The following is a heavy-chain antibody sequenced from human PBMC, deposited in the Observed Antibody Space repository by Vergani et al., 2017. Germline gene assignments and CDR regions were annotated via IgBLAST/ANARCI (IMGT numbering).Heavy chain of an antibody. J-gene: IGHJ4*02. Sequence: RLVQSGGGLAHPGGSLRLSCAASGLPVSGFAFNTYAIIWVRRAPGKGLEWVSAIGGSSGSTYYADSVKGRFTISRDNSKNTLSLKMNSLGADDTSVDDGARDDGSAWYFYWGQGTLVTVSS. CDR2: IGGSSGST. CDR3: ARDDGSAWYFY. D-gene: IGHD6-19*01. V-gene: IGHV3-23*04. CDR1: GLPVSGFAFNTYA.